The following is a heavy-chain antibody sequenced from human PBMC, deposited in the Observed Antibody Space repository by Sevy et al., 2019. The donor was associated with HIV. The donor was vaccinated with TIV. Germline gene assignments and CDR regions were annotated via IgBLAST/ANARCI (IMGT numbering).Heavy chain of an antibody. Sequence: GGSLRLSCAASGFTFNTHVMNWARQAPGKGLEWVSSISGFGNTYYADSVRGRFTISRDNAKNTLYLQMNSLRADDTAVYYCAKVLNPALESMMEVTVRSLKGFDVWGQGTMVTVSS. J-gene: IGHJ3*01. D-gene: IGHD3-22*01. CDR2: ISGFGNT. CDR1: GFTFNTHV. V-gene: IGHV3-23*01. CDR3: AKVLNPALESMMEVTVRSLKGFDV.